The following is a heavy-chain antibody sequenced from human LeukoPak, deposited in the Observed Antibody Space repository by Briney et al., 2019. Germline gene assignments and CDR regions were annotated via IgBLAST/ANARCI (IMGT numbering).Heavy chain of an antibody. Sequence: QPGGSLRLSCAASGFTFSRYWMTSVRQAPGRGLEWVANIKQDGSEKYYVDSVKGRFTISRDNAKNSLYLQMNSLRAEDTAVYYCAREKEGYCSRTSCYLDYYYYYMDVWGKGTTVTISS. J-gene: IGHJ6*03. V-gene: IGHV3-7*01. CDR1: GFTFSRYW. D-gene: IGHD2-2*01. CDR2: IKQDGSEK. CDR3: AREKEGYCSRTSCYLDYYYYYMDV.